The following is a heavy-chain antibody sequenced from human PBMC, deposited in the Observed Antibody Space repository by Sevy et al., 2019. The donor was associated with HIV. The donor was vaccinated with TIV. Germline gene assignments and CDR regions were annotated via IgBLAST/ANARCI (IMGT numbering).Heavy chain of an antibody. CDR1: GYTFTSYY. Sequence: ASVKVSCKASGYTFTSYYMHWVRQAPGQGLEWMRIINSSGGSTSYAQKFQGRVTMTWDTSTSTVYMELSSLRSEDTAVYYCARTGGNSEYYYYYMDVWGKGTTVTVSS. V-gene: IGHV1-46*01. D-gene: IGHD2-21*02. CDR2: INSSGGST. CDR3: ARTGGNSEYYYYYMDV. J-gene: IGHJ6*03.